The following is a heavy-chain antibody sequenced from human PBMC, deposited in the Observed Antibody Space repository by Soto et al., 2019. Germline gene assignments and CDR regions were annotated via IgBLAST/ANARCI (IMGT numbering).Heavy chain of an antibody. D-gene: IGHD3-3*01. CDR1: GYSFSGYY. J-gene: IGHJ6*02. CDR3: ARYCPFLEWYCHGMDV. V-gene: IGHV1-2*02. Sequence: ASVKVSCKASGYSFSGYYIHWVRLAPGQGLEWMGWINPNSGETDYAQKFLGRVTMTSDTSISTAFMALSSLRSDDTAVYYCARYCPFLEWYCHGMDVWGQGTTVTVSS. CDR2: INPNSGET.